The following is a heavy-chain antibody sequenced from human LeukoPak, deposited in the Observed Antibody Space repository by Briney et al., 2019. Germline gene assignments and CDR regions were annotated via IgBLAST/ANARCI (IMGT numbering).Heavy chain of an antibody. Sequence: GESLQISCKGSGYSFSSYWIGWVRQMPGKGLEWMGIIYPGDSDTRYSPSFQGQVTISADKSISTAYLQWTSLKASDTAMYYCARRRGSSFEDYWGQGTLVTVSS. CDR1: GYSFSSYW. V-gene: IGHV5-51*01. J-gene: IGHJ4*02. CDR3: ARRRGSSFEDY. D-gene: IGHD6-13*01. CDR2: IYPGDSDT.